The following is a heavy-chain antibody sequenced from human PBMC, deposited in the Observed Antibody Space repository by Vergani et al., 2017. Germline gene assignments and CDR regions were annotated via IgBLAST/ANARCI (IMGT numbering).Heavy chain of an antibody. CDR1: GFTFDDHG. CDR3: ARGIEAAGTDY. Sequence: EVQLLESGGGLVQPGGSLRLSCAASGFTFDDHGMSWVRQAPGKGLEWVSGINWMGDTTGYVDSVKGRFTISRDNAKNFLYLQMDSLRVDDTAMYYCARGIEAAGTDYWGQGTLVTVSS. D-gene: IGHD6-13*01. CDR2: INWMGDTT. J-gene: IGHJ4*02. V-gene: IGHV3-20*04.